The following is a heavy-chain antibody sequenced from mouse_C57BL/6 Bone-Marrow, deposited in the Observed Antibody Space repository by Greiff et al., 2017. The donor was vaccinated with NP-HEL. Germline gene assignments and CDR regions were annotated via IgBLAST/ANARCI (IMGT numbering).Heavy chain of an antibody. D-gene: IGHD1-1*01. CDR1: GYTFTSYW. CDR3: ARDGSSPYYAMDY. J-gene: IGHJ4*01. CDR2: IYPGSGST. V-gene: IGHV1-55*01. Sequence: VKLQQPGAELVKPGASVKMSCKASGYTFTSYWITWVKQRPGQGLEWIGDIYPGSGSTNYNEKFKSKATLTVDTSSSTAYMQLSSLTSEDSAVYYCARDGSSPYYAMDYWGQGTSVTVSS.